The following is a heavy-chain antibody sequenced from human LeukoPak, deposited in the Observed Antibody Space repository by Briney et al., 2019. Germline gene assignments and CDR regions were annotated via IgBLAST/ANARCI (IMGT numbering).Heavy chain of an antibody. V-gene: IGHV3-66*01. Sequence: SGGSLKLSCAASGIIVSNNYMSWVRQAPGRGLEWVSVIYSGGSTYYADSVKGRFTISRDNTDNSLFLQMSSLRAEDTAVYYCARERRQWQPFDIWGQGTMVTVSS. J-gene: IGHJ3*02. D-gene: IGHD6-19*01. CDR1: GIIVSNNY. CDR3: ARERRQWQPFDI. CDR2: IYSGGST.